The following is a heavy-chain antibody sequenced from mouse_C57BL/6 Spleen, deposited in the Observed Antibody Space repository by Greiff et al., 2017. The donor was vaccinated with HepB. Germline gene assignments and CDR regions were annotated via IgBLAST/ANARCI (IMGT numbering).Heavy chain of an antibody. CDR2: FYPGSGSI. Sequence: QVQLKQSGAELVKPGASVKLSCKASGYTFTEYTIHWVKQRSGQGLEWIGWFYPGSGSIKYNEKFKDKATLTADKSSSTVYMELSRLTSEDSAVYFCARHEERTWLGRGYFDVWGTGTTVTVSS. CDR3: ARHEERTWLGRGYFDV. D-gene: IGHD4-1*01. V-gene: IGHV1-62-2*01. CDR1: GYTFTEYT. J-gene: IGHJ1*03.